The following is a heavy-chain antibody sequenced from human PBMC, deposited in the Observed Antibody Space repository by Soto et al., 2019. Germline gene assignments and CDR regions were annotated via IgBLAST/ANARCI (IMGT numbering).Heavy chain of an antibody. CDR1: GFTFGTPD. D-gene: IGHD3-10*01. J-gene: IGHJ5*02. Sequence: QLLQSGGGLVQPGGSLTLSCAASGFTFGTPDMSWVRQAPGEGLEWVSTIDGSGGITYYADSVKGRFTISRDNSRNTVSLQMNSLRCDDTALYYCVKNSGWFNTWGQGALVTVSS. CDR2: IDGSGGIT. V-gene: IGHV3-23*01. CDR3: VKNSGWFNT.